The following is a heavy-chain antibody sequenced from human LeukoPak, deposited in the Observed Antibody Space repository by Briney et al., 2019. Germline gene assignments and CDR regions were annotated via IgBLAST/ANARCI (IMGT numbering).Heavy chain of an antibody. CDR1: GFTFSSYS. Sequence: PGGSLRLSCAASGFTFSSYSMNWVRQAPGKGLEWVSSISSSSSYIYYADSVKGRFTISRDNAKNSLYLQMNSLRAEDTAVYYCARPPGPHCSITRCPWGQGSLVTVSS. CDR2: ISSSSSYI. CDR3: ARPPGPHCSITRCP. V-gene: IGHV3-21*01. D-gene: IGHD2-2*01. J-gene: IGHJ5*02.